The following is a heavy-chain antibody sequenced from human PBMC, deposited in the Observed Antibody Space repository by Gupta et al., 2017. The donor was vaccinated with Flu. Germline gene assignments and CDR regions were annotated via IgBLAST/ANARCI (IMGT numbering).Heavy chain of an antibody. CDR3: ARTEQWLPYYFDY. J-gene: IGHJ4*02. Sequence: EVQLVESGGGLVQPGRSLRLSCTASGFRFDNYGMSWFCQAPGKGLEWVGFIRSKGYGGTTEYAASVEGRFFISRDESKSIAYLQMHSMRTEDTAVYYCARTEQWLPYYFDYWGQGTLVTVSS. D-gene: IGHD6-19*01. CDR1: GFRFDNYG. V-gene: IGHV3-49*03. CDR2: IRSKGYGGTT.